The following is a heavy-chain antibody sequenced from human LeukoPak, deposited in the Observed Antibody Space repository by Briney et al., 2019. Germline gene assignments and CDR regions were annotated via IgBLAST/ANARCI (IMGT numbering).Heavy chain of an antibody. Sequence: GSLRLSCTASGFTFGDYAMSWFRQAPGKGLEWVGFIRSKAYGGTTEYAASVKGRFTISRDDSKSIAYLQMNSLKTEDTAVYYCTTEPPYYDFWSGYYRDFDYWGQGTLVTVSS. CDR1: GFTFGDYA. V-gene: IGHV3-49*03. CDR3: TTEPPYYDFWSGYYRDFDY. D-gene: IGHD3-3*01. CDR2: IRSKAYGGTT. J-gene: IGHJ4*02.